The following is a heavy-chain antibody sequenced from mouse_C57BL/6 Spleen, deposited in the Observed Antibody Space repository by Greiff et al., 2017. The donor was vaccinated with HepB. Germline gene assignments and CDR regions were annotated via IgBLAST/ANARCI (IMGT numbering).Heavy chain of an antibody. J-gene: IGHJ2*01. CDR2: IYPGSGNT. CDR1: GYTFTDYY. Sequence: VQLQQSGAELVRPGASVKLSCKASGYTFTDYYINWVKQRPGQGLEWIARIYPGSGNTYYNEKFKGKATLTAEKSSSTAYMQLSSLTSEDSAVYFWARELGQRDYFDYWGQGTTLTVSS. V-gene: IGHV1-76*01. CDR3: ARELGQRDYFDY. D-gene: IGHD4-1*01.